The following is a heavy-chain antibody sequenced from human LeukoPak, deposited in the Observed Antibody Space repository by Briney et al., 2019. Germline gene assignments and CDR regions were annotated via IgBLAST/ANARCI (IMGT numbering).Heavy chain of an antibody. D-gene: IGHD1-7*01. V-gene: IGHV2-70*04. CDR2: IDWDDDK. CDR1: GFSLSTSGMR. Sequence: SGPTLVNPTQTLTLTCTFSGFSLSTSGMRVSWIRQPPGKALEWLARIDWDDDKFYSTPLKTRLTISKDTSKNQVVLTMTNMDPVDTATYYCARIDPGGTTNTWGQGTLVTVSS. CDR3: ARIDPGGTTNT. J-gene: IGHJ5*02.